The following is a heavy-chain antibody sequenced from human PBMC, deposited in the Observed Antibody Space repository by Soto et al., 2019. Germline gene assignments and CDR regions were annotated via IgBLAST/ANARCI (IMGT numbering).Heavy chain of an antibody. J-gene: IGHJ4*02. V-gene: IGHV3-53*01. CDR3: ARGFQSSSGY. CDR1: GFTVSNSY. CDR2: IYSGGST. D-gene: IGHD2-21*01. Sequence: PGGSLRLSCAASGFTVSNSYMSWVRQAPGKGLEWVSVIYSGGSTYYADSVKGRFTISRDSSKNTLYLQMNSLRAEDTAVYYCARGFQSSSGYWGQGTLVTVSS.